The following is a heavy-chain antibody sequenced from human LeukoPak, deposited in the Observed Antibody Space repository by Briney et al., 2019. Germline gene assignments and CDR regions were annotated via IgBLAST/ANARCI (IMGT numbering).Heavy chain of an antibody. CDR2: ISYDGSNK. D-gene: IGHD2-2*01. J-gene: IGHJ4*02. CDR3: AKGPLRGTAAAIDY. V-gene: IGHV3-30-3*01. Sequence: GGSLRLSCAASGFTFSSYAMHWVRQAPGKGLGWVAVISYDGSNKYYADSVKGRFTISRDNSKNTLYLQMNSLRAEDTAVYYCAKGPLRGTAAAIDYWGQGTLVTVSS. CDR1: GFTFSSYA.